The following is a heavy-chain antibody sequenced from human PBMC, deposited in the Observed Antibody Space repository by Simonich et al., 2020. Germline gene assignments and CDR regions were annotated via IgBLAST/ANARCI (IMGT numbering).Heavy chain of an antibody. Sequence: QVQLVQSGAEVKKPGASVKVSCKASGYTFTGYYMHWVRPAPGQGLGGVGWINPNRGGTNYAQKVQGRVTMTRDTAISTAYMELSRLRSDDTAVYYCYSYNWNHFDYWGQGTLVTVSS. V-gene: IGHV1-2*02. CDR1: GYTFTGYY. J-gene: IGHJ4*02. CDR2: INPNRGGT. CDR3: YSYNWNHFDY. D-gene: IGHD1-20*01.